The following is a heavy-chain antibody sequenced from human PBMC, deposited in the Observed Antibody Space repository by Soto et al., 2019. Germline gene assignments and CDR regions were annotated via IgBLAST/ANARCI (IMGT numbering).Heavy chain of an antibody. Sequence: SETLSLTCAVSGGSISSGGYSWSWIRQPPGRGLEWIGYMYHSGSTYYNPSLKSRVTISVDTSKNQFSLKLSSVTAADTAVYYCARALELLDWFDPWGQGTLVTVSS. CDR3: ARALELLDWFDP. D-gene: IGHD1-26*01. J-gene: IGHJ5*02. V-gene: IGHV4-30-2*02. CDR1: GGSISSGGYS. CDR2: MYHSGST.